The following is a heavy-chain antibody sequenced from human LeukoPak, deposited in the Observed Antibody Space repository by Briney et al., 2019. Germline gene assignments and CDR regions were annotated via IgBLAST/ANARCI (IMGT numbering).Heavy chain of an antibody. J-gene: IGHJ4*02. CDR2: IIPIFGTA. V-gene: IGHV1-69*13. CDR1: GGTFSSYA. D-gene: IGHD3-22*01. CDR3: ARDLSGYYYFDY. Sequence: GASVKVSCKASGGTFSSYAISWVRQAPGQGLEWMGGIIPIFGTANYAQKFQGRVTITADESTSTAYMELSSLRSEDTAVYYCARDLSGYYYFDYWGQGTLVTVSS.